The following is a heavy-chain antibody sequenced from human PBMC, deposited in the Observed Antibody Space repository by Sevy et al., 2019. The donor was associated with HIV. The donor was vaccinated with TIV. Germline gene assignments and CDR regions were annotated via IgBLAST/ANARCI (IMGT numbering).Heavy chain of an antibody. CDR3: ARDDEPDYYYFDMDV. Sequence: GESLKISCAASGFTFSRYSMHWVRQAPGKGLEWVATISFDASNKHYADSVKGRFTISRDNFKNTLYLQMDGLRAEDTALYYCARDDEPDYYYFDMDVWGQGTTVTVSS. J-gene: IGHJ6*02. V-gene: IGHV3-30*04. CDR1: GFTFSRYS. CDR2: ISFDASNK.